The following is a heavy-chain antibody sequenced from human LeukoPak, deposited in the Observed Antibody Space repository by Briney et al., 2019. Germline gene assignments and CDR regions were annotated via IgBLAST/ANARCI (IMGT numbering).Heavy chain of an antibody. CDR1: GGSFSGYS. J-gene: IGHJ3*02. V-gene: IGHV4-34*12. CDR2: IFHSGTT. Sequence: MPSETLSLTCAVYGGSFSGYSWTWIRQPPGKGLEWIGEIFHSGTTNYNPSLKSRVTISIDKSKNQFSLKLSSVTAADTAVYYCARDQWLLRGGDHDAFDIWGRGTMVTVSS. D-gene: IGHD6-19*01. CDR3: ARDQWLLRGGDHDAFDI.